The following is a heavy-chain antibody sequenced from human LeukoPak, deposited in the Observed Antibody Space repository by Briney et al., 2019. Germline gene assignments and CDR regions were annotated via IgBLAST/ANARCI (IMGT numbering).Heavy chain of an antibody. Sequence: SETLSLTCTVSGGSISSYYWSWIRQPPGKGLEWIGYIYYSGSTNYNPSLKSRVTISVDTSKNQFSLKLSSVTAADTAVYYCASGGVLYYFDYWGQGTLVTVSS. V-gene: IGHV4-59*08. D-gene: IGHD4-23*01. CDR3: ASGGVLYYFDY. CDR1: GGSISSYY. J-gene: IGHJ4*02. CDR2: IYYSGST.